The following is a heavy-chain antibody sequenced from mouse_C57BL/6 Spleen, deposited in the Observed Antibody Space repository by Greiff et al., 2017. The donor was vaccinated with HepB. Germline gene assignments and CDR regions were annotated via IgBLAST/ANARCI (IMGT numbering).Heavy chain of an antibody. Sequence: VQLQQSGPELVKPGASVKISCKASGYTFTDYYMNWVKQSHGKSLEWIGDINPNNGGTSYNQKFKGKATLTVDKSSSTAYMELRSLTSEDSAVYYCAREDYYVWGTGTTVTVSS. V-gene: IGHV1-26*01. J-gene: IGHJ1*03. CDR3: AREDYYV. CDR1: GYTFTDYY. CDR2: INPNNGGT. D-gene: IGHD1-1*01.